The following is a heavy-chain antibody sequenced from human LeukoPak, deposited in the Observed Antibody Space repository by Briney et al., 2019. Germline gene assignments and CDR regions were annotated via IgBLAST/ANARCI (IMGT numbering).Heavy chain of an antibody. Sequence: GGSLRLSCAASGFTFSSYSMNWVRQAPGKGLEWVSSISSGSSYIYYADSVRGRFTISRDNSKNTLYLQMNSLRAEDTAVYYCARVVWWPGRQPLFDYWGQGTVVTVSS. CDR3: ARVVWWPGRQPLFDY. J-gene: IGHJ4*02. V-gene: IGHV3-21*01. CDR2: ISSGSSYI. CDR1: GFTFSSYS. D-gene: IGHD4/OR15-4a*01.